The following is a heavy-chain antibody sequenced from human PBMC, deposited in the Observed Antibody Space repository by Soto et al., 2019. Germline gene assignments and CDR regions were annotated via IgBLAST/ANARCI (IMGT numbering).Heavy chain of an antibody. V-gene: IGHV1-46*01. D-gene: IGHD1-7*01. CDR1: GYTFTSYY. Sequence: GASVKVSCKASGYTFTSYYMHWVRQAPGQGLEWMGIINPSGGSTSYAQKFQGRVTITRDTSASTAYMELSSLRSEDTAVYYCARGSGNYADYWGQGTLVPVSS. J-gene: IGHJ4*02. CDR3: ARGSGNYADY. CDR2: INPSGGST.